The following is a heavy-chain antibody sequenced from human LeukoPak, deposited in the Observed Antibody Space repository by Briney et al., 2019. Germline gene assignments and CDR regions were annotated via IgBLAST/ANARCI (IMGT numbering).Heavy chain of an antibody. Sequence: GGSLRLSCAASGFVFSSYAMSWVRQAPGKGLEWVSDISGSGATTSFADSVKGRFTISRDNSKNTLYLQMNNLRAEDTAVYYCAKVRGIYYYYGIDFWGQGTTVTVSS. CDR3: AKVRGIYYYYGIDF. CDR1: GFVFSSYA. CDR2: ISGSGATT. J-gene: IGHJ6*02. V-gene: IGHV3-23*01.